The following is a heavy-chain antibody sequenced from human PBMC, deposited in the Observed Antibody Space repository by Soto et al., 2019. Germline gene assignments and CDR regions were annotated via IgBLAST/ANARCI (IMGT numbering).Heavy chain of an antibody. Sequence: QVQLQESGPGLVKPSETLSLTCTVSGGSVSSGSYYWSWIRQPPGKGLEWIVYIYYSGSTNYNPSLKNRVTISVATSKNQFSVRLSSVTAADTAVYYCAGKELRVIDYYYYGMDVWGQGTTVTVSS. J-gene: IGHJ6*02. CDR2: IYYSGST. V-gene: IGHV4-61*01. D-gene: IGHD1-26*01. CDR3: AGKELRVIDYYYYGMDV. CDR1: GGSVSSGSYY.